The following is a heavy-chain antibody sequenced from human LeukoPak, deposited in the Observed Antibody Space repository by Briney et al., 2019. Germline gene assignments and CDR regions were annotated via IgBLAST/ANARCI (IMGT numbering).Heavy chain of an antibody. Sequence: GGSLRLSCAASGFTFSVYGMHWVRQAPGKGLQWVSFIRYDGSEEYYADSVKGRFTISRDNSKNTLDLQMKSLRAEDTAVYYCAKSSAYGDYNPYYYYYYMDVWGKGTTVTVSS. CDR2: IRYDGSEE. CDR3: AKSSAYGDYNPYYYYYYMDV. V-gene: IGHV3-30*02. D-gene: IGHD4-17*01. CDR1: GFTFSVYG. J-gene: IGHJ6*03.